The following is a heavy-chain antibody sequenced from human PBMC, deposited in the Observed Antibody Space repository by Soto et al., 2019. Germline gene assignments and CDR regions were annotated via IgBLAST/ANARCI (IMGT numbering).Heavy chain of an antibody. J-gene: IGHJ4*02. Sequence: EVQLVETGGGLIQPGGSLRLSCAVSGLTVIGNYLSWVRQAPGKGLEWVSVFYDGGGTYYADSVKGRFTISRDNSKNTLYLQMNSLRAEDTAVYYCASTRGGSYAYWGQGTLVTVSS. CDR1: GLTVIGNY. V-gene: IGHV3-53*02. CDR3: ASTRGGSYAY. CDR2: FYDGGGT. D-gene: IGHD2-8*01.